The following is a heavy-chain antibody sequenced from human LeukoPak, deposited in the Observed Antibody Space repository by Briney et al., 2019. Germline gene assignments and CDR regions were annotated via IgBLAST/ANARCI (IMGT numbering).Heavy chain of an antibody. CDR3: SGHGSSSY. CDR2: ISGSGYT. D-gene: IGHD6-13*01. J-gene: IGHJ4*02. Sequence: GGSLRLSCAASGFTVSNNGLSWFRQAPGKGLEWVSDISGSGYTYYAESVKGRFTISRDNSKNTLYPQMNSLRAEDTALYYASGHGSSSYWGQGTLVAVSS. V-gene: IGHV3-23*01. CDR1: GFTVSNNG.